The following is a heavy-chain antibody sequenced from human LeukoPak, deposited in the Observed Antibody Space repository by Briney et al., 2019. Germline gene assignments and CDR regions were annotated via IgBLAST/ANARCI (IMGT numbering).Heavy chain of an antibody. Sequence: AGGSLRLSCAASGFTFSTYSMHWVRQAPGKGLEWVSSISGSSTYIFYADSVKGRFTISRDNAKNSLYLQMNSLRVEDTAVYYCARVKGTERDYWGQGTLVTVSS. CDR2: ISGSSTYI. CDR1: GFTFSTYS. V-gene: IGHV3-21*01. CDR3: ARVKGTERDY. J-gene: IGHJ4*02. D-gene: IGHD3/OR15-3a*01.